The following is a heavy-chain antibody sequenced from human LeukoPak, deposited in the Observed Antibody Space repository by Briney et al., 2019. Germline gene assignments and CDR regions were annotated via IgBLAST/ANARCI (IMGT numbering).Heavy chain of an antibody. V-gene: IGHV3-23*01. Sequence: GGSLRLSCAASGFTFSSYSMGWVRQAPGKGLDWVSTISGSGDTTLYADSVKGRFTISRDNAKNSLYLQMRSLRDEDTAVYYCARDRAGFGEFFVDYWGQGTLVTASS. D-gene: IGHD3-10*01. J-gene: IGHJ4*02. CDR1: GFTFSSYS. CDR2: ISGSGDTT. CDR3: ARDRAGFGEFFVDY.